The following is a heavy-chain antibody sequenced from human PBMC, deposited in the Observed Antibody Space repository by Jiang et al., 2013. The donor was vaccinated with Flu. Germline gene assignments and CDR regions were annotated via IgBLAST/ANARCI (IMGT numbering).Heavy chain of an antibody. Sequence: SLKSRVTISVDTSKKQFSLKLNSVTAADTAVYYCARLPFVVTAIAGMDVWGQGTTVTVSS. CDR3: ARLPFVVTAIAGMDV. V-gene: IGHV4-34*01. J-gene: IGHJ6*02. D-gene: IGHD2-21*02.